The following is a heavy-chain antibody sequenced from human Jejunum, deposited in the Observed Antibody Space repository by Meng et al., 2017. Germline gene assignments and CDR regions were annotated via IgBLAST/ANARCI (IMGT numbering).Heavy chain of an antibody. Sequence: HGQLVQSGAEVKTPGASVKVSCKASGYTFSDYYIYWVRQAPGQGLECMGRINPNSGGTNYAQEFQGRVTMTRDTSITTAYMELYRLKFADTAVYYCARDLGAVAGLDSWGQGTLVTVSS. J-gene: IGHJ4*02. CDR2: INPNSGGT. CDR3: ARDLGAVAGLDS. V-gene: IGHV1-2*06. D-gene: IGHD6-19*01. CDR1: GYTFSDYY.